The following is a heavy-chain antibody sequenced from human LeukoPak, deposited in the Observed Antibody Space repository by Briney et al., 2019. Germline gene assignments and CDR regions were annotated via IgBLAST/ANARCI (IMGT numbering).Heavy chain of an antibody. CDR1: GGSISSYH. CDR2: VSYSGST. Sequence: SETLSLTCTVSGGSISSYHWSWVRQPPGKGPEWIGYVSYSGSTNYNPSLKSRVTISLDTSKNQFSLKLSSVTAADTAVYYCARYYGSYNWFDPWGQGTLVTVSS. V-gene: IGHV4-59*01. J-gene: IGHJ5*02. CDR3: ARYYGSYNWFDP. D-gene: IGHD3-10*01.